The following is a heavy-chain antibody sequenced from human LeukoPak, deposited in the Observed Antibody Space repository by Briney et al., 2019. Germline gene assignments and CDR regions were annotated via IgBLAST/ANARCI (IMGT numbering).Heavy chain of an antibody. D-gene: IGHD1-1*01. CDR3: ARGETTLYYFDY. CDR2: INPSGGST. J-gene: IGHJ4*02. Sequence: ASVKVSCKASGYTFTSYYMHWVRRAPGQGLEWMGIINPSGGSTSYAQKLQGRVTMTRDTSTSTVYMELSSLRSEDTAVYYCARGETTLYYFDYWGQGTLVTVSS. CDR1: GYTFTSYY. V-gene: IGHV1-46*01.